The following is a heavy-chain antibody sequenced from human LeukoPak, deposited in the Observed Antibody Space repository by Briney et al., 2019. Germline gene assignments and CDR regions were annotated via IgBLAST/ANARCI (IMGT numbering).Heavy chain of an antibody. CDR1: GFTFSSYS. J-gene: IGHJ3*02. V-gene: IGHV3-21*01. Sequence: GGSLRLSCAASGFTFSSYSMNWVRQAPGKGLEWVSSISSSSSYIYYADSVKGRFAISRDNAKNSLYLQMNSLRAEDTAVYYCARGWADYGDYVGAFDIWGQGTMVTVSS. D-gene: IGHD4-17*01. CDR3: ARGWADYGDYVGAFDI. CDR2: ISSSSSYI.